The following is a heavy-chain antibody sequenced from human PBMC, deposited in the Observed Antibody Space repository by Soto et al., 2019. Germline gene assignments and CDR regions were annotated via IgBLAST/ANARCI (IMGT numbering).Heavy chain of an antibody. CDR3: ATVFDL. CDR2: IDTDGGGT. Sequence: EVQLVESGGGLVQPGGSLRVSCAASGFTLRSHRIHWVRQVPGKGLEWVSRIDTDGGGTSYEDSVKGRFTISTDNAKNTVNLQMNGLRGEDTAVYYCATVFDLWGQGTLVTVSS. V-gene: IGHV3-74*01. CDR1: GFTLRSHR. J-gene: IGHJ5*02.